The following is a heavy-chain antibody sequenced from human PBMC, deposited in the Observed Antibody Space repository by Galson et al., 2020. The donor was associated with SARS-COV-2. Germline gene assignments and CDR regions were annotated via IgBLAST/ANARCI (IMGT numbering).Heavy chain of an antibody. CDR2: ISSSSSTI. Sequence: GGSLRLSCAASGFTFSSYSMNWVRQAPGKGLEWVSYISSSSSTIYYADSVKGRFTISRDNAKNSLYLQMNSLRAEDTAVYYCARDLSPGTMISQDWFDPWGQGTLVTVSS. CDR3: ARDLSPGTMISQDWFDP. CDR1: GFTFSSYS. V-gene: IGHV3-48*01. J-gene: IGHJ5*02. D-gene: IGHD3-22*01.